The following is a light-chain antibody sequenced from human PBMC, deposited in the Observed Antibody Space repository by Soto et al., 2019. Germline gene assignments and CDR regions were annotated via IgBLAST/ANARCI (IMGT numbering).Light chain of an antibody. Sequence: DIQMTQFPSTLSASVGDRVTITCRASQTTNTCLAWYQQKPGTAPKLLIYDASSLEGGVPSRFSASGSGTEFTLTISSLQPDDLATYYCQQYISYPYTFGQGTTVEIK. J-gene: IGKJ2*01. V-gene: IGKV1-5*01. CDR3: QQYISYPYT. CDR2: DAS. CDR1: QTTNTC.